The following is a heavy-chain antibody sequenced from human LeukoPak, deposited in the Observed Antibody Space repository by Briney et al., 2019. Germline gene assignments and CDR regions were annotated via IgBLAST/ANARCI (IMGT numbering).Heavy chain of an antibody. D-gene: IGHD4/OR15-4a*01. Sequence: SETLYLTFTLAGGSTMTTRSTWGWIRQPPGKGLEWIGSIFYSGYTYSNSSLESRVTMSIDTSKNQFALKLNSVTAAEMANNLCARLFAVLTRNSDYWGQGTLVTVSS. V-gene: IGHV4-39*01. CDR3: ARLFAVLTRNSDY. J-gene: IGHJ4*02. CDR2: IFYSGYT. CDR1: GGSTMTTRST.